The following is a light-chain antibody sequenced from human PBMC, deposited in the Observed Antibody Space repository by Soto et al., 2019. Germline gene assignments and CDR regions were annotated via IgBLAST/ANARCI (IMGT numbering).Light chain of an antibody. CDR2: RNN. CDR3: AAWDDRLSAYV. Sequence: QSVLTQPPSASGTPGQRVAISCSGGISNIGSNPVYWHQHLPGTAPKLLVYRNNQRPSGVPDRFTDSKSGTSAFLAISGLRSEDEADYYSAAWDDRLSAYVFGTGTKVTVL. J-gene: IGLJ1*01. CDR1: ISNIGSNP. V-gene: IGLV1-47*01.